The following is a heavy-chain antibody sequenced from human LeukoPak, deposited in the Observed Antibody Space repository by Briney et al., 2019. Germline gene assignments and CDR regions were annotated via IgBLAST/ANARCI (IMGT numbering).Heavy chain of an antibody. V-gene: IGHV3-30*18. CDR1: GFMFSDYG. CDR3: AKDGPYCGGITCYFRYFDL. D-gene: IGHD2-21*01. J-gene: IGHJ2*01. CDR2: ISNDGSII. Sequence: PGGSLRLSCAASGFMFSDYGMHWVRQAPGKGLEWVAVISNDGSIIYYAGSVKGRFTISRDNSKNTLHLQMNSLRPDDTAVYYCAKDGPYCGGITCYFRYFDLWGRGTLVTVSS.